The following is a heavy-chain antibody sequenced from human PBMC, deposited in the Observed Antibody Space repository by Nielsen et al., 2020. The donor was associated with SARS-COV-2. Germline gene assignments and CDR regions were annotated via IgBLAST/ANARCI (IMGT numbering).Heavy chain of an antibody. D-gene: IGHD3-16*01. V-gene: IGHV3-33*01. CDR1: GFTFGDYA. CDR2: IWFDGTNK. Sequence: GESLKISCTASGFTFGDYAMSWFRQAPGKGLEWVAVIWFDGTNKYYVESVKGRFTIARDNSKNTLFLDMKSLRVEDTAVYYCARDRLGLKYFDWWGQGTLVTVSS. J-gene: IGHJ4*02. CDR3: ARDRLGLKYFDW.